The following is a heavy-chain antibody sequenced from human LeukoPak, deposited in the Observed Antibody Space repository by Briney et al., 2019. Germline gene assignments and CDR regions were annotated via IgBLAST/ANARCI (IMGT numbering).Heavy chain of an antibody. J-gene: IGHJ4*02. V-gene: IGHV4-31*03. CDR2: IYYSGST. CDR3: ASWPNSFGVVRSRNIYDY. Sequence: PSETLSLTCTVSGGSISSGGYYWSWIRQHPGKGLEWIGYIYYSGSTYYNPSLKSRVTISVDTSKNQFSLKLSSVTAADTAVYYCASWPNSFGVVRSRNIYDYWGQGTLVTVSS. CDR1: GGSISSGGYY. D-gene: IGHD3-3*01.